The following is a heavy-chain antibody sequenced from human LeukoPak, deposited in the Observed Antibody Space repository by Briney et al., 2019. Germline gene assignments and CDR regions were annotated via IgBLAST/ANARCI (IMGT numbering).Heavy chain of an antibody. D-gene: IGHD6-13*01. CDR3: ARMMRTGHSSSWDFDP. J-gene: IGHJ5*02. V-gene: IGHV4-59*08. CDR1: GGSISSYY. CDR2: IYYSGST. Sequence: SETLSLTCTVSGGSISSYYWSWIRQPPGKGLEWIGYIYYSGSTNYNPSLKSRVTISVDTSKNQFSLKLSSVTAADTAVYYCARMMRTGHSSSWDFDPWGQGTLVTVSS.